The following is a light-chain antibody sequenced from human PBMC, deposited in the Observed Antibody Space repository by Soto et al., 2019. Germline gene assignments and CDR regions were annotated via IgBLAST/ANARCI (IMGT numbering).Light chain of an antibody. CDR2: KAS. V-gene: IGKV1-5*03. CDR3: KQNNYNWT. J-gene: IGKJ1*01. Sequence: DIQMTQSPSTLSASVGDRVTITCRASQSISSWLAWHQQKPGKAPRLLIYKASNLESGVPSRFKGSGSGTDFTFTFPSWQPDDSATNYCKQNNYNWTFGKGTKV. CDR1: QSISSW.